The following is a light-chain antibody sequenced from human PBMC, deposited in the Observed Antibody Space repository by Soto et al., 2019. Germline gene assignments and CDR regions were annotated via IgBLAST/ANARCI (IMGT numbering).Light chain of an antibody. Sequence: IQMTQSPSSLSASVGDRVTITCRASQGIRSYLRWYQQKPGKAPKRLIYAASRLQSGVPSRFSGSESRTEFTLTISRLQPEDFATYFCLHHNSYPRTFGQGTQVEI. CDR2: AAS. CDR3: LHHNSYPRT. J-gene: IGKJ1*01. CDR1: QGIRSY. V-gene: IGKV1-17*01.